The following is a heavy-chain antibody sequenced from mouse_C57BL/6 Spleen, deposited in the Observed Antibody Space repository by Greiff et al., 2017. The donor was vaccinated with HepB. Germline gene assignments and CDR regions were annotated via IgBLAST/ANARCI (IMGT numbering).Heavy chain of an antibody. CDR3: ARGNYYGNSFAY. J-gene: IGHJ3*01. Sequence: VQLQQSGPELVKPGASVKISCKASGYTFTDYYMNWVKQSHGKSLEWIGDINTNNGGTSYNQKFKGKATLTVDKSSSTAYMVIRSLTSEDSAVYYCARGNYYGNSFAYWGQGTLVTVSA. CDR1: GYTFTDYY. D-gene: IGHD2-1*01. CDR2: INTNNGGT. V-gene: IGHV1-26*01.